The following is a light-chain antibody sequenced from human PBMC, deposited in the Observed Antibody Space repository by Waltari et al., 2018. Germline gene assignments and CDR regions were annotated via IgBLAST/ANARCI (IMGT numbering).Light chain of an antibody. CDR2: IDGGGGH. CDR1: SENGASA. Sequence: QLALTQSPSASASLGAPAKPTATLSSENGASAIPCLQHQPEKGPRFLMKIDGGGGHTKGDGIPDRFSGFSSGAERYLTISSLQYEDEAAYYCQTWDPDTVVFGGGTKLTV. CDR3: QTWDPDTVV. J-gene: IGLJ2*01. V-gene: IGLV4-69*01.